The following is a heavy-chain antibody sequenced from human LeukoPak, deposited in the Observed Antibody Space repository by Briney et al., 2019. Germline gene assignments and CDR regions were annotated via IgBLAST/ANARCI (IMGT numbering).Heavy chain of an antibody. V-gene: IGHV1-18*01. D-gene: IGHD6-13*01. Sequence: GASVKVSCKASGYTFTSYGTSWVRQAPGQGLEWMGWISAYNGNTNYAQKLQGRVTMTTDTSTSTAYMELRSLRSDDTAVYYCARDQLERYYYYYGMDVWGQGTTVTVSS. CDR2: ISAYNGNT. CDR3: ARDQLERYYYYYGMDV. J-gene: IGHJ6*02. CDR1: GYTFTSYG.